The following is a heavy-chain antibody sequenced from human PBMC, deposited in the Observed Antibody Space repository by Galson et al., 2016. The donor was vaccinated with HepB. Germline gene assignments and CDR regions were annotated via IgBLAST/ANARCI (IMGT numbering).Heavy chain of an antibody. CDR3: ARNRHCSGGSCYGA. Sequence: SLRLSCAASGFTVSNNYMRWVRQAPGKGLEWVSLIYSGGSTYYADSVKGRLTISRDSSKNTLYLQMNSLRAEDTAVYYCARNRHCSGGSCYGAWGQGTLVTVSS. CDR2: IYSGGST. CDR1: GFTVSNNY. J-gene: IGHJ5*02. V-gene: IGHV3-66*01. D-gene: IGHD2-15*01.